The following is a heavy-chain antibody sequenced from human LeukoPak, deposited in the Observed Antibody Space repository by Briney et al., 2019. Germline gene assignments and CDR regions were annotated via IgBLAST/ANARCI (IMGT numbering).Heavy chain of an antibody. Sequence: GGSLRLSSAASGFTFSSYAMSWVRQAPGKGLEWVSVIGGSGGSTYYADSVKGRFTISRDNSKNTLYLQMSSLRAEDTAVYYCAKKKRELRGFDYWGQGTLVTVSS. CDR2: IGGSGGST. D-gene: IGHD1-7*01. CDR1: GFTFSSYA. J-gene: IGHJ4*02. CDR3: AKKKRELRGFDY. V-gene: IGHV3-23*01.